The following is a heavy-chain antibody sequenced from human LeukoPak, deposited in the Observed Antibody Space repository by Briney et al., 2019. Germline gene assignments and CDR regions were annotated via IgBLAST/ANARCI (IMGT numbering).Heavy chain of an antibody. CDR3: ARDLKLYYYGSGPIGGMDV. V-gene: IGHV1-46*01. Sequence: ASVKVSCKASGYTFTSYYMHWVRQAPGQGLEWMGIINPSGGSTSYAQKFQGRVTMTRDTSTSTVYMELSSLRSEDTAVYYCARDLKLYYYGSGPIGGMDVWGQGTTVTVSS. D-gene: IGHD3-10*01. CDR2: INPSGGST. CDR1: GYTFTSYY. J-gene: IGHJ6*02.